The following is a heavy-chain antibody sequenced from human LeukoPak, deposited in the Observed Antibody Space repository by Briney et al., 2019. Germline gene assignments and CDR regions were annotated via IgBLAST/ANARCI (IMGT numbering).Heavy chain of an antibody. J-gene: IGHJ2*01. V-gene: IGHV4-4*02. CDR2: IYQSGST. Sequence: PSGTLSCTCAVSGGTISRSNWWSWVRQPPGKGLEWIGEIYQSGSTNYNPPLKSRVTISLDKSKNRFSLNLNSVTAADTAVYYCASRDNGDCYVDLWGRGTLVTVSS. CDR1: GGTISRSNW. D-gene: IGHD1-1*01. CDR3: ASRDNGDCYVDL.